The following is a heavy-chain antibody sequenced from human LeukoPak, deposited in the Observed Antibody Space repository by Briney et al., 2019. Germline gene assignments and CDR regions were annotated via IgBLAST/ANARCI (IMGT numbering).Heavy chain of an antibody. Sequence: SETLSLTCTVSGGSISSINYYWGWIRQPPGKGLEWIGSIYYTGSAYYNPSLRSRTTISVDTSKNQLSLKLNSVTAADTAVYYCARDGNWNYQGNWFDPWGQGTLVTVSS. J-gene: IGHJ5*02. CDR2: IYYTGSA. CDR1: GGSISSINYY. D-gene: IGHD1-7*01. CDR3: ARDGNWNYQGNWFDP. V-gene: IGHV4-39*07.